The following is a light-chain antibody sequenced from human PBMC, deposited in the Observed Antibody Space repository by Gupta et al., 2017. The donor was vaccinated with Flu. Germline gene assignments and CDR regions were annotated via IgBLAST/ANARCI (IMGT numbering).Light chain of an antibody. Sequence: DIVLTRSPLSLPVTPGEPDSISCRSSQSLLHCTGSNYLDWYLQKPGQSPQLLIYLGSNRASGVPDRVSGSGSGTEFTLKISRVEAEDVGVYYCMQALQTRLTFGGGTKVEIK. CDR2: LGS. CDR3: MQALQTRLT. J-gene: IGKJ4*01. V-gene: IGKV2-28*01. CDR1: QSLLHCTGSNY.